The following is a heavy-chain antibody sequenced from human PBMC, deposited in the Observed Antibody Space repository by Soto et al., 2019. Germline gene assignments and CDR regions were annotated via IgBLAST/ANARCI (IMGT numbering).Heavy chain of an antibody. V-gene: IGHV1-8*01. D-gene: IGHD3-16*02. CDR1: GYTFTSYD. J-gene: IGHJ4*02. CDR3: ARNRRMPYDYIWGSCRPRGYFDY. Sequence: ASVKVSCKASGYTFTSYDINWVRQATGQGLEWMGWMNPNSGNTGYAQKFQGRVTMTRNTSISTAYMELSSLRSEDTAVYYCARNRRMPYDYIWGSCRPRGYFDYWGQGTLVTVSS. CDR2: MNPNSGNT.